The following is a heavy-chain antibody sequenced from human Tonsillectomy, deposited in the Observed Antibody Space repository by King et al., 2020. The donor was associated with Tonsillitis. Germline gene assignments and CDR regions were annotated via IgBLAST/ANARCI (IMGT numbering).Heavy chain of an antibody. CDR1: GFSLSNARMG. CDR2: IISTNEK. J-gene: IGHJ6*02. CDR3: PRLADLKTYYSDTGIYYCYGMDV. V-gene: IGHV2-26*01. D-gene: IGHD3-10*01. Sequence: TLKESGPVLVKPTETLTLTCTVSGFSLSNARMGVSWIRQPPGKALEWLAHIISTNEKSYSTTLKSRVTLSKDTSKSQVVLTMTNLGPVDTATYYCPRLADLKTYYSDTGIYYCYGMDVWGQGTAVTVSS.